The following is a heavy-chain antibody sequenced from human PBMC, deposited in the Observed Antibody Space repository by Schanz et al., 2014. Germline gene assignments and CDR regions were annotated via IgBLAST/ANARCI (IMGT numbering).Heavy chain of an antibody. Sequence: EVQLVESGGGLVQPGGSLRLSCAASGFTFSTYWMHWVRQAPGKGLVWVSRTSHDGSFTTFADSVKGRFTISRDNARNTLYLQMNSLRAEDTAVYYCTRDTDYHFDYWGQGTLVTVSS. CDR3: TRDTDYHFDY. D-gene: IGHD4-17*01. J-gene: IGHJ4*02. CDR2: TSHDGSFT. V-gene: IGHV3-74*01. CDR1: GFTFSTYW.